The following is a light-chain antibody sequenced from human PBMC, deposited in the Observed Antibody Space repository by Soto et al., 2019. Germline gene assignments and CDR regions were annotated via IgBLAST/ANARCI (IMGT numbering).Light chain of an antibody. Sequence: SKSPVSSSVYTGQRASLSCGARQSVRRSYLAWYQQKPGLAPRLLIYGASTRATGIPARFSGSGSGTEFTLTISSLQSEDFAVYYCQQYNNWPLTFGGGTKVDI. J-gene: IGKJ4*01. CDR3: QQYNNWPLT. CDR2: GAS. CDR1: QSVRRSY. V-gene: IGKV3-15*01.